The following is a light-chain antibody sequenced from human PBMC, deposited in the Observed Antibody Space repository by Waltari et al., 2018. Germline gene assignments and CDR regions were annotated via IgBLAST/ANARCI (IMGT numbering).Light chain of an antibody. CDR2: DAS. Sequence: EIVLTQSPATLSLSPGERATLSCRASQSIDNYLAWYQQKPGQVPRLLIYDASNRATGIPARFSGSRSGADFTLIISSLEPEDFAVYYCHRRSNWPLTFGGGTKVEIK. V-gene: IGKV3-11*01. CDR1: QSIDNY. CDR3: HRRSNWPLT. J-gene: IGKJ4*01.